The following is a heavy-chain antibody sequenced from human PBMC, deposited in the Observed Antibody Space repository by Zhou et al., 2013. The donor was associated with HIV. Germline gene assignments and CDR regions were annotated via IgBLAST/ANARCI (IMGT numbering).Heavy chain of an antibody. CDR3: ARAPSVVVDATWGNWFDP. CDR1: GYSISSGFY. Sequence: QVQLQESGPGLVKPSETLSLTCVVSGYSISSGFYWGWIRQSPGKGPEWIATIYHSGNTYYNPSLKSRVTISVDTSKNQFSLRLSSVTAADAAVYFCARAPSVVVDATWGNWFDPWGPGNPGHRSPQ. V-gene: IGHV4-38-2*01. D-gene: IGHD2-8*02. J-gene: IGHJ5*02. CDR2: IYHSGNT.